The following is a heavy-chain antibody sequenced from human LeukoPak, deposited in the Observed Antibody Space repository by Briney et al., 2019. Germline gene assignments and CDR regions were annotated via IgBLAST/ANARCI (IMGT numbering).Heavy chain of an antibody. CDR3: ARDRVGATGYYYYYGMDV. V-gene: IGHV3-21*01. CDR1: GFTFSSYS. J-gene: IGHJ6*02. D-gene: IGHD1-26*01. Sequence: GGSLRLSCAASGFTFSSYSMNWVRQAPGKGLEWVSSISSSSSYIYYADSVKGRFTISRDNAKNSLYLQMNSLRAEDTAVYYCARDRVGATGYYYYYGMDVWGQGTTVTVSS. CDR2: ISSSSSYI.